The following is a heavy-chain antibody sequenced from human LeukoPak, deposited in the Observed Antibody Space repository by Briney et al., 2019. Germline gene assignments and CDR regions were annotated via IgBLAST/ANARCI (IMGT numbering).Heavy chain of an antibody. V-gene: IGHV3-23*01. CDR2: ISGSGGST. CDR3: SRESGAFCPFGF. J-gene: IGHJ4*02. CDR1: GFTFSSYA. D-gene: IGHD1-26*01. Sequence: GGSLRLSCAASGFTFSSYAMSWVRQAPGKGLEWVSSISGSGGSTYYADSVKGRFTISRDNSKNTLYLQMNSLRGEDTAVYFCSRESGAFCPFGFWGQGILVTVSS.